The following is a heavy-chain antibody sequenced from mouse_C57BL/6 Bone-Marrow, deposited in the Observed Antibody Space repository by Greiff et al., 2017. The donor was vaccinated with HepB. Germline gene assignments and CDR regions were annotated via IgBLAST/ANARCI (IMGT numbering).Heavy chain of an antibody. Sequence: QVQLKQPGAELVKPGASVKLSCKASGYTFTSYWMHWVKQRPGRGLEWIGRIDPNSGGTKYNEKFKSKATLTVDKPSSTAYMQLSSLTSEDSAVYYCARSSPLYDYDWYFDVWGTGTTVTVSS. CDR3: ARSSPLYDYDWYFDV. J-gene: IGHJ1*03. V-gene: IGHV1-72*01. D-gene: IGHD2-4*01. CDR2: IDPNSGGT. CDR1: GYTFTSYW.